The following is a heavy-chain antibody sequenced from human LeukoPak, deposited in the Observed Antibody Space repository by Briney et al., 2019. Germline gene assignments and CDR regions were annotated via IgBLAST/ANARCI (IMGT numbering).Heavy chain of an antibody. V-gene: IGHV3-30-3*01. CDR3: AKDQIGTWYLDY. D-gene: IGHD6-13*01. CDR2: ISYDGSNK. CDR1: GFTFSSYA. J-gene: IGHJ4*02. Sequence: PGRSLRLSCAASGFTFSSYAMHWVRQAPGKGLEWVAVISYDGSNKYYADSVKGRFTISRDNSKNALSLQMDSLRAEDTAVYYCAKDQIGTWYLDYWGQGTLVTVSS.